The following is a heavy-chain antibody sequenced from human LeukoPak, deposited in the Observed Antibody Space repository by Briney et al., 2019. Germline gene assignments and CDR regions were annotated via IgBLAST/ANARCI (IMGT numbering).Heavy chain of an antibody. J-gene: IGHJ4*02. CDR3: ARGLAEYSSSPDFDY. V-gene: IGHV1-18*01. CDR1: GYTFTSYG. CDR2: ISAYNGNT. Sequence: ASVKVSCTASGYTFTSYGISWVRQAPGQGIEWMGWISAYNGNTNYAQKLQGRVTMTTDTSTSTAYMELRSLRSDDTAVYYCARGLAEYSSSPDFDYWGQGTLVTVSS. D-gene: IGHD6-6*01.